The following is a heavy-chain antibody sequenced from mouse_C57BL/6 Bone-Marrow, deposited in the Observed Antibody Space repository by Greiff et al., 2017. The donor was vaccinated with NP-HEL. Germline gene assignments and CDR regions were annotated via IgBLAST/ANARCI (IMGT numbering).Heavy chain of an antibody. V-gene: IGHV5-4*01. Sequence: EVMLVESGGGLVKPGGSLKLSCAASGFTFSSYAMSWVRQTPEKRLEWVATISDGGSYTYYPDNVKGRFTISRDNAKNNLYLQMSHLKSEDTAMYYCARDPPYGYDVDWYFDVWGTGTTVTVSS. CDR2: ISDGGSYT. D-gene: IGHD2-2*01. J-gene: IGHJ1*03. CDR3: ARDPPYGYDVDWYFDV. CDR1: GFTFSSYA.